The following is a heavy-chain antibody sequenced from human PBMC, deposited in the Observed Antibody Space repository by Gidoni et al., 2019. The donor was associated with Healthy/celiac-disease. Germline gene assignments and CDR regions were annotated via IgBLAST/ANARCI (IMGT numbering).Heavy chain of an antibody. CDR3: AKDDYKPETYYFDY. Sequence: EVQLLESWGGLVQPGGSLGLSCSGPGFPFSRYAMSWVRPSPGKGLEWVSAISGSGGSTYYADSVKGRFTISRDNSKNTLYLQMNSLRAEDTAVYYCAKDDYKPETYYFDYWGQGTLVTVSS. V-gene: IGHV3-23*01. D-gene: IGHD4-4*01. J-gene: IGHJ4*02. CDR1: GFPFSRYA. CDR2: ISGSGGST.